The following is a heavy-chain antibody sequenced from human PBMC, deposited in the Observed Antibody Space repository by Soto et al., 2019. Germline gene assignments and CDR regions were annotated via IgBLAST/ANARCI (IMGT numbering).Heavy chain of an antibody. CDR2: ITSSGSTI. J-gene: IGHJ4*02. D-gene: IGHD3-22*01. CDR1: GFTFSTYS. CDR3: ARVGRTGYYYDSSDY. V-gene: IGHV3-48*02. Sequence: ESGGGLVQPGGSLRLSCAASGFTFSTYSMNWVRQAPGKGLEWVSYITSSGSTIYYADSVKGRFTISRDNARNSLYLQMNSLRDEDTAVYYCARVGRTGYYYDSSDYWGQGTLVTVSS.